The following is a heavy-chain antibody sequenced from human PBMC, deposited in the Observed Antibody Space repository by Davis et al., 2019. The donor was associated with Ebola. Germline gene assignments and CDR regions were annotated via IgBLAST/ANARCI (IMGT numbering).Heavy chain of an antibody. CDR1: GGSISSSSYY. J-gene: IGHJ6*02. CDR3: ARPKRRLRFLDLGYGMDV. Sequence: SETLSLTCTVSGGSISSSSYYWGWIRQPPGKGLEWIGSIYYSGSTYYNPSLKSRVTISVDTSKNQFSLKLSSVTAADTAVYYCARPKRRLRFLDLGYGMDVWGQGTTVTVSS. D-gene: IGHD3-3*01. V-gene: IGHV4-39*01. CDR2: IYYSGST.